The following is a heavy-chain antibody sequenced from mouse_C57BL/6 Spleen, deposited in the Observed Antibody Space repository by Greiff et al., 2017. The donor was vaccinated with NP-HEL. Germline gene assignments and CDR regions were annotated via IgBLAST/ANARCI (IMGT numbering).Heavy chain of an antibody. D-gene: IGHD1-1*01. CDR2: ISSGSSTI. CDR3: ASYYYGFAY. V-gene: IGHV5-17*01. Sequence: EVKVVESGGGLVKPGGSLKLSCAASGFTFSDYGMHWVRQAPEKGLEWVAYISSGSSTIYSADTVQGRFTISRDNAKNTLFLQMTSLRSEDTAMYYCASYYYGFAYWGQGTLVTVSA. CDR1: GFTFSDYG. J-gene: IGHJ3*01.